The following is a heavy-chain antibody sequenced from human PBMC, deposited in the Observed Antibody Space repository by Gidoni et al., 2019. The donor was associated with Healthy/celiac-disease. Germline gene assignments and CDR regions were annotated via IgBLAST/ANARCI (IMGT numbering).Heavy chain of an antibody. J-gene: IGHJ4*02. CDR2: ISSSSSYI. D-gene: IGHD6-19*01. CDR3: ASIGGSGWSKNYFDY. V-gene: IGHV3-21*01. Sequence: EVQLVESGGGLVKPGGSLRLSCAASGFTFSSYSMNWVRQAPGKGLEWVSSISSSSSYIYYADSVKGRFTISRDNAKNSLYLQMNSLRAEDTAVYYCASIGGSGWSKNYFDYWGQGTLVTVSS. CDR1: GFTFSSYS.